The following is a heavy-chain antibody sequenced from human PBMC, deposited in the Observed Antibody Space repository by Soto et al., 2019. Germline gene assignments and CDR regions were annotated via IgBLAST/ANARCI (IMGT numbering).Heavy chain of an antibody. V-gene: IGHV4-39*01. CDR2: MYYSGTT. CDR3: ARHTRHGDFPDY. CDR1: GGSISSTTYY. J-gene: IGHJ4*02. Sequence: KQSQTLSLTCTVSGGSISSTTYYWGWIRQPPGKGLEWIGSMYYSGTTHNNPSLKSRVTISVDASKNQFSLKLTSVTAADTAVYYCARHTRHGDFPDYWGQGALVTVSS. D-gene: IGHD4-17*01.